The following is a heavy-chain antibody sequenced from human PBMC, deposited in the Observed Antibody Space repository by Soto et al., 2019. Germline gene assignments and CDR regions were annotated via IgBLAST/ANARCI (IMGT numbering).Heavy chain of an antibody. V-gene: IGHV1-69*02. Sequence: QVQLVQSGAEVKKPGSSVKVSCKASGGTFSSYTISWVRQAPGQGLEWMGGIIPILGIANYAQKFQGRVTITEEKSTSTAYMELSSLRSEDTAVYYCARPGGGYCSSTRCYLFDYWGQGTLVTVSS. CDR2: IIPILGIA. CDR3: ARPGGGYCSSTRCYLFDY. CDR1: GGTFSSYT. J-gene: IGHJ4*02. D-gene: IGHD2-2*01.